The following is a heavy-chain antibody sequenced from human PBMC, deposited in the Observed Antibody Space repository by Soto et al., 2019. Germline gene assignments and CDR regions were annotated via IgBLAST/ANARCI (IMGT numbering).Heavy chain of an antibody. CDR1: GDTFNGYY. CDR3: ARERYQVISDGMDV. V-gene: IGHV1-2*02. J-gene: IGHJ6*02. D-gene: IGHD2-2*01. CDR2: INPQTGGT. Sequence: QVQLVQSGAEVKTPGASVRVSCKASGDTFNGYYIHWVREAPGQGLEWMGWINPQTGGTSYAQKFQGRVTLSRDTSINTAYLELSRLTFDDAAVYFCARERYQVISDGMDVWGQGTTVTVSS.